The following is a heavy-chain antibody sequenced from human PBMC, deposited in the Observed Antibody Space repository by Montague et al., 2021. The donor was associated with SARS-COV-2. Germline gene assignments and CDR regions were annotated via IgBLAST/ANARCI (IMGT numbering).Heavy chain of an antibody. CDR2: TYYRSKWYN. V-gene: IGHV6-1*01. CDR3: TSGREGNYDVMDV. D-gene: IGHD1-1*01. CDR1: GDSVSINSAT. Sequence: CAISGDSVSINSATWNLVRQSPSRGLEWLGRTYYRSKWYNDYAVXVRGRVTIDPDTSKNQFSLQLNSVTPEDTAIYYCTSGREGNYDVMDVWGQGTTVTVSS. J-gene: IGHJ6*02.